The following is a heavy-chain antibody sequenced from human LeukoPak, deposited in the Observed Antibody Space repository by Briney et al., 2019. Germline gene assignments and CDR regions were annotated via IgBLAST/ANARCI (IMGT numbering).Heavy chain of an antibody. D-gene: IGHD6-13*01. Sequence: GGSLRLSCAASGFTLSDYYMSWIRQAPGKGLEWVSYISSSGSTIYYADSVKGRFTISRDNAKNSLYLQMNSLRAEDTAVYYCARDRLAAAGYYYYMDVWGKGTTVTVSS. V-gene: IGHV3-11*04. CDR3: ARDRLAAAGYYYYMDV. J-gene: IGHJ6*03. CDR2: ISSSGSTI. CDR1: GFTLSDYY.